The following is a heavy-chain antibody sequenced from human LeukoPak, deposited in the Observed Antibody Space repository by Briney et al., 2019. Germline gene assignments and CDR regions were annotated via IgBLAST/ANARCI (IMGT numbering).Heavy chain of an antibody. CDR1: GGSISSYY. V-gene: IGHV4-59*01. D-gene: IGHD3-10*01. CDR2: IYYSGST. Sequence: PSETLSLTCTVSGGSISSYYWSWIRQPPGKGLEWIGYIYYSGSTNYNPSLKSRVTISVDTSKNQFSLKLSSVTAADTAVYYCAREYYYGSGNQLYFDYWGQGTLVTVSS. J-gene: IGHJ4*02. CDR3: AREYYYGSGNQLYFDY.